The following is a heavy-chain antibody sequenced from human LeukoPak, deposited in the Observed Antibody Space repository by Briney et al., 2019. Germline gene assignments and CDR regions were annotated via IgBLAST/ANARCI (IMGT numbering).Heavy chain of an antibody. V-gene: IGHV4-59*01. CDR3: ARDRRGSYPSGEYTWFDP. J-gene: IGHJ5*02. D-gene: IGHD1-26*01. CDR1: GGSIGSYY. Sequence: SETLSLTXTVSGGSIGSYYWSWIRQPPGKGLEWIGYIYYNGSTNYNPSLKSRVTISVDTSKNQFSLKLSSVTAADTAVYYCARDRRGSYPSGEYTWFDPWGQGTLVTVSS. CDR2: IYYNGST.